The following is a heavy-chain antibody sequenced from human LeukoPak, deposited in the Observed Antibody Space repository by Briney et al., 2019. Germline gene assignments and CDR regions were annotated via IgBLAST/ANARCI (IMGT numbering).Heavy chain of an antibody. CDR2: ISGSGGST. CDR1: GFTFSSYA. Sequence: PGGSLRLSCAATGFTFSSYAMSWVRQAPGKGLEWVSAISGSGGSTYYADSVKGRFTISRDNSKNTLYLQMNSLRAEDTAVYYCAKDKKDIVVVVAATPDYYFDYWGQGTLVTVSS. CDR3: AKDKKDIVVVVAATPDYYFDY. D-gene: IGHD2-15*01. V-gene: IGHV3-23*01. J-gene: IGHJ4*02.